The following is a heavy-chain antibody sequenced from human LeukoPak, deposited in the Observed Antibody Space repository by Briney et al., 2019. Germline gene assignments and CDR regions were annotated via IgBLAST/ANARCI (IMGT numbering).Heavy chain of an antibody. D-gene: IGHD2-15*01. CDR1: GGSISSYY. CDR3: ARELMDCSGGTCYSSFFDY. V-gene: IGHV4-59*01. J-gene: IGHJ4*02. CDR2: IYYSGST. Sequence: SETLSLTCTVSGGSISSYYWSWIRQPPGKGLEWIGYIYYSGSTNYNPSLKSRVTISLDTSKNQFPLKLSSVTAADTAVYYCARELMDCSGGTCYSSFFDYWGQGTLVTVSS.